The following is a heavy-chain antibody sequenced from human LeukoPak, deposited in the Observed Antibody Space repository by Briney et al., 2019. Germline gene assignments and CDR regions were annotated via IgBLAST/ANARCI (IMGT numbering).Heavy chain of an antibody. CDR1: GFTFHDYA. V-gene: IGHV3-9*01. D-gene: IGHD5-18*01. J-gene: IGHJ5*02. CDR3: AKDSGYPIQQNWFDP. CDR2: ISWNSGSI. Sequence: GRSLRLSCAASGFTFHDYAMHWVRHAPGKGLEWVSGISWNSGSIGYADSVKGRFTISRDNAKNSLYLQMNSLRAEDTALYYCAKDSGYPIQQNWFDPWGQGTLVTVSS.